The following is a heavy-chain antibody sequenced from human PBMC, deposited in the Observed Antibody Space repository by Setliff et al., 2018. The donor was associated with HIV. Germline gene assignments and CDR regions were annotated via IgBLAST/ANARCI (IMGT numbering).Heavy chain of an antibody. Sequence: SETLSLTCAVYGGSFSDYYWSWIRQPPGKGLEWIGEINHSGSTNYNPSLKSRVTISVDTSKNQFSLKLSSVTAADTAVYYCNIYYYYYMDVWGKGTTVTVSS. V-gene: IGHV4-34*01. CDR3: NIYYYYYMDV. CDR1: GGSFSDYY. J-gene: IGHJ6*03. CDR2: INHSGST.